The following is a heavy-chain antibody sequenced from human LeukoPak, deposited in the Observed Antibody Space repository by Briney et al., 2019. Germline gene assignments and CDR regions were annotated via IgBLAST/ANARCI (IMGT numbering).Heavy chain of an antibody. Sequence: ASVKVSCKASGYTFTSYGISWVRQAPGQGLEWMGWISAYNGNTNYAQKVQGRVTMTTDTSTSTAYMELRSLISDDTAVYYSARVERGYCSSTRCYGAGYNYYDGMDVWGQGTTVAVSS. CDR2: ISAYNGNT. CDR3: ARVERGYCSSTRCYGAGYNYYDGMDV. D-gene: IGHD2-2*01. J-gene: IGHJ6*02. V-gene: IGHV1-18*01. CDR1: GYTFTSYG.